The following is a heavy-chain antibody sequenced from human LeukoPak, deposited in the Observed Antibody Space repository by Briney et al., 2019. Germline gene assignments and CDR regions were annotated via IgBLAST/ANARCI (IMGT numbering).Heavy chain of an antibody. Sequence: GGSLRLSCAASGFTFSSYAMHWVRQAPGKGLEWVAVISYDGSNKYYADSVKGRFTISRDNSKNTLYLQMNSLRAEDTAVYYCARDSPHSSSYYFDYWGQGTLVTVSS. V-gene: IGHV3-30-3*01. CDR3: ARDSPHSSSYYFDY. J-gene: IGHJ4*02. D-gene: IGHD6-6*01. CDR2: ISYDGSNK. CDR1: GFTFSSYA.